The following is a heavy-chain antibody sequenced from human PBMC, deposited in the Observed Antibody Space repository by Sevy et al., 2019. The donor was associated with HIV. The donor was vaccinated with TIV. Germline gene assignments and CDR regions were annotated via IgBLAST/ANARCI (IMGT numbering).Heavy chain of an antibody. V-gene: IGHV3-48*01. D-gene: IGHD3-3*01. CDR3: ARGPSIFGDVDGLNI. Sequence: GGSLRLSCAASGFRFDRHSMNWVRQAPGKGLEWVSYISSGSSSINYADSVKDRFTISRDNAKKSLFLQMNSLRAEDTAVYYCARGPSIFGDVDGLNIWGQGTMVTVSS. J-gene: IGHJ3*02. CDR2: ISSGSSSI. CDR1: GFRFDRHS.